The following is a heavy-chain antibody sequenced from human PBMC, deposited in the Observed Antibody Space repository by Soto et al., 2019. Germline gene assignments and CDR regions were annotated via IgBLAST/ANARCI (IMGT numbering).Heavy chain of an antibody. Sequence: PGGSLRLSCAASGFTLSRYAMDWVRQAPGKGLEWVAGISYDGSNKYYADSVKGRFTISRDNSKNTLYMQMNSLRGEDTAVYYSARARMATIFQILSYSYGMDVWGQGPTVTVSS. CDR1: GFTLSRYA. CDR3: ARARMATIFQILSYSYGMDV. CDR2: ISYDGSNK. J-gene: IGHJ6*02. D-gene: IGHD5-12*01. V-gene: IGHV3-30-3*01.